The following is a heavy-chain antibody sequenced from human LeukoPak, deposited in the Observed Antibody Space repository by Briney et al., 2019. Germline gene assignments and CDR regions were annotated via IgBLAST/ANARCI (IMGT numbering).Heavy chain of an antibody. Sequence: PSETLSLTCTVSGGSITSGGYYWSWIRQHPGKGLEWIGHVYYSGRTYYNPSLKSRVFISVDASKNQYSLKLSSVTAADTAVYYRARALLPTTYHYGLDVWGQGTTVTVSS. J-gene: IGHJ6*02. CDR2: VYYSGRT. CDR1: GGSITSGGYY. D-gene: IGHD2-15*01. V-gene: IGHV4-31*03. CDR3: ARALLPTTYHYGLDV.